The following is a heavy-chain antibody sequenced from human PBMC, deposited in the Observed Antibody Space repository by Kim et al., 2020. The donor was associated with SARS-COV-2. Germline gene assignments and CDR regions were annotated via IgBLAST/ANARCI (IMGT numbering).Heavy chain of an antibody. CDR2: IIPIFGTA. CDR3: ARDAKDSSGYPLGPDY. CDR1: GGTFSSYA. J-gene: IGHJ4*02. Sequence: SVKVSCKASGGTFSSYAISWVRQAPGQGLEWMGGIIPIFGTANYAQKFQGRVTITADESTSTAYMELSSLRSEDTAVYYCARDAKDSSGYPLGPDYWGQGTLVTVSS. V-gene: IGHV1-69*13. D-gene: IGHD3-22*01.